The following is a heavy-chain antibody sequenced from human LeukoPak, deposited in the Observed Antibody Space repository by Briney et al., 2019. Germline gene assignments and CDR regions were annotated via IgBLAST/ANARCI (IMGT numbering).Heavy chain of an antibody. Sequence: SETLSLTCTVSGYSISSDYYWGWIRQPPGKGLQWIGNIYHSGSTYYNPSLKSRVSISVDASKNQFSLNLSSVTAADTAVYYCARVRRVTMIVELVTTSRWYFDLWGRGTLVTVSS. CDR1: GYSISSDYY. CDR2: IYHSGST. D-gene: IGHD3-22*01. V-gene: IGHV4-38-2*02. J-gene: IGHJ2*01. CDR3: ARVRRVTMIVELVTTSRWYFDL.